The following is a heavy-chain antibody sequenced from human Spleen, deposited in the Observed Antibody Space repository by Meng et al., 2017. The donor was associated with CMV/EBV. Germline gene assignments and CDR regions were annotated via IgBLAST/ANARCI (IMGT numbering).Heavy chain of an antibody. V-gene: IGHV3-72*01. CDR3: ASIAKYSSTWHN. J-gene: IGHJ4*02. CDR1: GFTFSDHY. Sequence: GGSLRLSCAASGFTFSDHYMDWVRQAPGKELEWVGRSRNKANSYTTDYAASVQGRFTISRDDSKKSLYLQMNSLKPEDTAVYYCASIAKYSSTWHNWGQGTLVTVSS. CDR2: SRNKANSYTT. D-gene: IGHD6-13*01.